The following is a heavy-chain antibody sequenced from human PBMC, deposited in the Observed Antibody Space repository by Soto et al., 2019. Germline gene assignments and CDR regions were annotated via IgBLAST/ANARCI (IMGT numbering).Heavy chain of an antibody. CDR2: ISGSGGST. CDR1: GFTFSSYA. J-gene: IGHJ4*02. CDR3: AKGRVLPTVVTPGWDY. D-gene: IGHD4-17*01. Sequence: PGGSLRLSCAASGFTFSSYAMSWVRQAPGKGLEWVSAISGSGGSTNYADSVKGRFTISRDNSKNTLYLQMNSLRAEDTAVYYCAKGRVLPTVVTPGWDYWGQGTPVTVSS. V-gene: IGHV3-23*01.